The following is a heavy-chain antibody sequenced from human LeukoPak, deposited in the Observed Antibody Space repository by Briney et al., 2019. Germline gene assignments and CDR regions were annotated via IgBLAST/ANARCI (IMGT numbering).Heavy chain of an antibody. CDR2: ISYDGSNK. CDR1: GFTFSSYA. D-gene: IGHD2-15*01. Sequence: GRSLRLSCAASGFTFSSYAMHWVRQAPGKGLEWVAVISYDGSNKYYADSVKSRFTISRDNSKNTLYLQMNSLRAEDTAVYYCARDVEYCSGGSCYSGQFDYWGQGTLVTVSS. V-gene: IGHV3-30-3*01. J-gene: IGHJ4*02. CDR3: ARDVEYCSGGSCYSGQFDY.